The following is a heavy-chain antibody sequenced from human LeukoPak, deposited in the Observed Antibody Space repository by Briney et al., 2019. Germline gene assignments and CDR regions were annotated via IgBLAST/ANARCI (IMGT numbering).Heavy chain of an antibody. CDR2: IYYSGST. CDR1: GGSISSSNYY. J-gene: IGHJ4*02. Sequence: SEPLSLTCTVSGGSISSSNYYWGWICQPPGKGLEWIGTIYYSGSTYYNPSLKSRVTMSVDTSNNQFSLKLSSVTAADTAVYYCARLGGWYFDYWGQGTLVTVSS. V-gene: IGHV4-39*01. D-gene: IGHD6-19*01. CDR3: ARLGGWYFDY.